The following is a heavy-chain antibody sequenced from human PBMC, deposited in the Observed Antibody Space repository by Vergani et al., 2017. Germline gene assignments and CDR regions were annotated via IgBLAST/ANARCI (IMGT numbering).Heavy chain of an antibody. V-gene: IGHV4-39*01. CDR1: GGSISSSSYY. CDR2: IYYSGCT. D-gene: IGHD6-13*01. Sequence: QLQLQESGPGLVKPSETLSLTCTVSGGSISSSSYYWGWIRQPPGKGLEWIGSIYYSGCTYYNPSLKSRVTISVDTSKNQFSLKLSAVTAADTAVYYCAGASIAAAGGDFDYWGQGTLVTVSS. J-gene: IGHJ4*02. CDR3: AGASIAAAGGDFDY.